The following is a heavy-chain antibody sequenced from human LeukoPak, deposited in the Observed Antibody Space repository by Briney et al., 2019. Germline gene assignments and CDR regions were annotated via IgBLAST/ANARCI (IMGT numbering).Heavy chain of an antibody. D-gene: IGHD3-10*01. Sequence: SGTLSLTCTVSGGSISSYYWSWIRQPPGKGLEWIGYIYYIGSTNYNPCLKSRVTISVDTSKNQFSLKLSSVTAADTAVYYCAREDTMVRGVSFYFYYYMDVWGKGTTVTVSS. CDR1: GGSISSYY. J-gene: IGHJ6*03. CDR2: IYYIGST. CDR3: AREDTMVRGVSFYFYYYMDV. V-gene: IGHV4-59*01.